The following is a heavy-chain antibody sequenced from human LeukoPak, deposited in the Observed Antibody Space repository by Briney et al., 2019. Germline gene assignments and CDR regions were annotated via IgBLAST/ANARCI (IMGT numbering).Heavy chain of an antibody. CDR3: ASRAGVGANDAFDI. Sequence: TGESLKISCKGPGYTFTSYWIVWVRQMPGKGLEWMGVIYPGDSDTRYSPSFQGQVTISADKSISTAYLQWSSLKASDTAMYYCASRAGVGANDAFDIWGQGTMVTVSS. J-gene: IGHJ3*02. V-gene: IGHV5-51*01. CDR1: GYTFTSYW. D-gene: IGHD1-26*01. CDR2: IYPGDSDT.